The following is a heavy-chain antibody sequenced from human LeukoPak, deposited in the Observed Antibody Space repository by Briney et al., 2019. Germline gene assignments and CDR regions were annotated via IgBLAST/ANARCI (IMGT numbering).Heavy chain of an antibody. J-gene: IGHJ4*02. V-gene: IGHV3-33*01. CDR3: ARGCRSSTSCYFY. D-gene: IGHD2-2*01. CDR1: GFTFSTYA. CDR2: IWFDGSTK. Sequence: GGSLRLSCAASGFTFSTYAMHWVRQAPGKGLEWVAIIWFDGSTKYYADSMKGRFTISRDNSKNTLYLQMNSLRAEDTAVYYCARGCRSSTSCYFYWGQGTLVTVSS.